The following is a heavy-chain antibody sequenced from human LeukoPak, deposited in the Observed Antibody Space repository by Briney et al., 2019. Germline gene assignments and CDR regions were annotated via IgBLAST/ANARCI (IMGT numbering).Heavy chain of an antibody. V-gene: IGHV1-2*06. D-gene: IGHD5-24*01. CDR1: GYTFTGYY. J-gene: IGHJ3*02. CDR2: INPNSGGT. CDR3: ARSYNYDDAFDI. Sequence: GASVKVSCKASGYTFTGYYMHWVRQAPGQGLEWMGRINPNSGGTNYAQEFQGRVTMTRDTSISTAYMELSRLRSDDTAVYYCARSYNYDDAFDIWGQGTMVTVSS.